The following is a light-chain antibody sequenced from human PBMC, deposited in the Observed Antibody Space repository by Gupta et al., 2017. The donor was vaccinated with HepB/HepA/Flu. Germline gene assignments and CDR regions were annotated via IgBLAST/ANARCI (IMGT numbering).Light chain of an antibody. CDR3: QQRSNWHYANFT. Sequence: EVVLTQSPATLSLSPGERATLSCRASQSVGSNLAWYQHKPGQAPRLLIYDASNRATGSPARFSGSGCGTDFTLTISSLEPEECAVYYCQQRSNWHYANFTFGHGTTVDVK. CDR1: QSVGSN. CDR2: DAS. V-gene: IGKV3-11*01. J-gene: IGKJ3*01.